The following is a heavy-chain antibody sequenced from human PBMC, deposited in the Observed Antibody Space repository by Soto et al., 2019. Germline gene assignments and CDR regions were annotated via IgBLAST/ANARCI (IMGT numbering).Heavy chain of an antibody. Sequence: QLQLVQSGAEVKKPGASVRVSCKATGQIVTSYHVHWVRQVPGQGLEWTGVIDPVGGRTTYAQRFQGRVTLTTDTSTSTVYMEMSSLRSEDTAVYYCARGAVGLVARGFGMDVWGQGTTVTVSS. V-gene: IGHV1-46*01. CDR1: GQIVTSYH. CDR3: ARGAVGLVARGFGMDV. J-gene: IGHJ6*02. CDR2: IDPVGGRT. D-gene: IGHD3-10*01.